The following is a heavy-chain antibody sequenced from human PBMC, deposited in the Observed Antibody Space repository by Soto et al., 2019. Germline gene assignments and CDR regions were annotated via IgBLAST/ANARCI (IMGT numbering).Heavy chain of an antibody. CDR1: GFTVSSNY. D-gene: IGHD2-15*01. CDR3: KLAARPYYYGMDV. CDR2: IYSGGNT. Sequence: EVQLVESGGGLIQPGGSLRLSCAASGFTVSSNYMSWVRQAPGKEREWVSVIYSGGNTYYADSVKGRFTISRDNSKNTLYLQMNSLRAEDTAVYYSKLAARPYYYGMDVWGQGTTVTVSS. J-gene: IGHJ6*02. V-gene: IGHV3-53*01.